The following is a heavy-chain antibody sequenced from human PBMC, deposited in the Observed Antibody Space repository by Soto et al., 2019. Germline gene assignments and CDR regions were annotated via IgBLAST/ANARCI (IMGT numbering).Heavy chain of an antibody. J-gene: IGHJ4*02. CDR3: AKDTPETAANFDY. D-gene: IGHD2-2*01. Sequence: VQLLESGGGLVQPGGSLSLSCAASGFTFSSWTMNWVRQAPGKGLEWVSSIGGSGGDTYYADSVKGRFTISRDNSKNTLFLQMNSLRAEDTALYYCAKDTPETAANFDYWGQGTLVTVSS. CDR2: IGGSGGDT. CDR1: GFTFSSWT. V-gene: IGHV3-23*01.